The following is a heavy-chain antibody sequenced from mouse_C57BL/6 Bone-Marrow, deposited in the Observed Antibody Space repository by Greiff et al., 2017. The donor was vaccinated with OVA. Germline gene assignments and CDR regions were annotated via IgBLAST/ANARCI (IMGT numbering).Heavy chain of an antibody. J-gene: IGHJ4*01. V-gene: IGHV14-4*01. Sequence: DVKLQESGAELVRPGASVKLSCTASGFNIKDDYMHWVKQRPEQGLEWIGWIDPENGDTEYASKFQGKATITADTSSNTAYLQLSSLTSEDTAVDYCTTRGYDCAMDYWGQGTSVTGSS. CDR3: TTRGYDCAMDY. CDR1: GFNIKDDY. D-gene: IGHD2-14*01. CDR2: IDPENGDT.